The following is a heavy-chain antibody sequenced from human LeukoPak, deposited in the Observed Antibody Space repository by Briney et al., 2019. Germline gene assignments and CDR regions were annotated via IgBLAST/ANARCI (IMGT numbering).Heavy chain of an antibody. CDR2: IWYDGSNK. CDR3: ARAYQLPSAFDP. J-gene: IGHJ5*02. Sequence: PGGSLILSCAASGYTFSSYGMHWVRQAPGKGLEWVAVIWYDGSNKYYADSVKGRFTISRDNSKNTLYLQMNSLRAEDTAVYYCARAYQLPSAFDPWGQGTLVTVSS. D-gene: IGHD2-2*01. CDR1: GYTFSSYG. V-gene: IGHV3-33*01.